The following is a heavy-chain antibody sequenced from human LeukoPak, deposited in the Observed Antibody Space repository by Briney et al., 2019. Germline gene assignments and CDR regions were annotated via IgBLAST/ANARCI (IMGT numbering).Heavy chain of an antibody. V-gene: IGHV1-8*01. D-gene: IGHD3-16*01. Sequence: ASVKVSCKASGYTFTNYDINWVRQATGQGLEWMGYMNPNSGNTGYAQKFQGRVTITRNTSISTAYMELSSLRSEDTAVYYCARSAVRGGSRAHNWFDPWGQGTLVTVSS. CDR1: GYTFTNYD. J-gene: IGHJ5*02. CDR3: ARSAVRGGSRAHNWFDP. CDR2: MNPNSGNT.